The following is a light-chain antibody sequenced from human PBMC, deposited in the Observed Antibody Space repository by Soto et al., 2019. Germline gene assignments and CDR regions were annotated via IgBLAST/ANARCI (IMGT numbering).Light chain of an antibody. J-gene: IGKJ5*01. Sequence: IVLTQSPATLSLSPGERATLSCEASQSVSSSYLAWYQQKPGLAPRLLICDAPTRATGIPDRFSGSGSGTDFTLTISRVEPEDFAVYYCQQYGSPITFGQGTRLEIK. V-gene: IGKV3D-20*01. CDR2: DAP. CDR1: QSVSSSY. CDR3: QQYGSPIT.